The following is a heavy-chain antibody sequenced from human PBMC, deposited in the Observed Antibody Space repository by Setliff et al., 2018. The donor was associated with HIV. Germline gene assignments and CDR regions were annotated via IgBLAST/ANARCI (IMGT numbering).Heavy chain of an antibody. CDR2: IYNSAST. Sequence: PSETLSLTCTVSGDSISTDYWTWIRQPPGKGLEWIGYIYNSASTSYTPSLKSRVTISVDTSKNQFPLKLSSVTAADTAVYYCARHSPSDYWGQGTLVTVSS. V-gene: IGHV4-59*08. J-gene: IGHJ4*02. CDR3: ARHSPSDY. CDR1: GDSISTDY.